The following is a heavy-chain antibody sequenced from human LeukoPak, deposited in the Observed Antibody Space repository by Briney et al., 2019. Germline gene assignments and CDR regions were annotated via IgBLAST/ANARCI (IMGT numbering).Heavy chain of an antibody. J-gene: IGHJ4*02. CDR2: IYHSGST. V-gene: IGHV4-38-2*02. Sequence: PSETLSLTCIVSGYSISSGYYWGWIRQPPGKGLEWIGSIYHSGSTNYNPSLKSRVTISVDTSKNQFSLKLSSVTAADTAVYYCAREDSSSSFDYWGQGTLVTVSS. CDR3: AREDSSSSFDY. CDR1: GYSISSGYY. D-gene: IGHD6-13*01.